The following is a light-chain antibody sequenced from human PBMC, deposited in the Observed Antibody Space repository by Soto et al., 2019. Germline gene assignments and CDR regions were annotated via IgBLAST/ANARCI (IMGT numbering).Light chain of an antibody. Sequence: QSVLTQPPSVSGAPGQRVTISCTESSSNIGAGYDVHWYQQLPGTAPKLLIYGNSNRPSGVPDRFSGSKSGTSASLAITGLQAEDEADYYCQSYDSSLRGWVFGGGTKLTV. CDR1: SSNIGAGYD. CDR3: QSYDSSLRGWV. J-gene: IGLJ3*02. V-gene: IGLV1-40*01. CDR2: GNS.